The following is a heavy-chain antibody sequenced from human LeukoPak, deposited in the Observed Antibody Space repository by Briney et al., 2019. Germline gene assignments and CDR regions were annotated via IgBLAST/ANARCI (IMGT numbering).Heavy chain of an antibody. CDR1: GCSISSSSYY. CDR2: IYYSGST. J-gene: IGHJ4*02. CDR3: ARTRWWLDPEY. Sequence: PSETLSLTCTVSGCSISSSSYYWGWSRQPPGKGLEWIWSIYYSGSTYYNPSLKSRVTISVDTYNNQFSLKLSSVTADDAAVYYCARTRWWLDPEYWGQGTLVTVSS. D-gene: IGHD5-12*01. V-gene: IGHV4-39*01.